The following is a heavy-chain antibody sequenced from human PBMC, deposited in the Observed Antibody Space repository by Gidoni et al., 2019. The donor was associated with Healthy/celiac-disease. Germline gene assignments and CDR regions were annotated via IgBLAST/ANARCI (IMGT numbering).Heavy chain of an antibody. CDR2: IRSKAYGGTT. V-gene: IGHV3-49*05. Sequence: EVQLVESGGGLVKPGRSLRLSCTASGFTFGDYAMSWFRQAPGKGLAWVGFIRSKAYGGTTEYAASVKGRFTISRDDSKSIAYLQMNSLKTEDTAVYYCTRDRADDYVWGSYRYYYYGMDVWGQGTTVTVSS. J-gene: IGHJ6*02. CDR1: GFTFGDYA. D-gene: IGHD3-16*02. CDR3: TRDRADDYVWGSYRYYYYGMDV.